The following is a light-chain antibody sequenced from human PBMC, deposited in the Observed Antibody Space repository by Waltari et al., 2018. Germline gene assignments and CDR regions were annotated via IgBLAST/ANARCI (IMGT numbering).Light chain of an antibody. CDR1: QSLLHRNGYNY. V-gene: IGKV2-28*01. CDR2: LGS. J-gene: IGKJ3*01. CDR3: MQALQTRT. Sequence: IVMTQSPLSLPVTPGEPASISCKSSQSLLHRNGYNYLSWYLQKPGQSPHLLIDLGSNRASGVPDRFSDSGSGTDFTLKISRVEAEDVGVYYCMQALQTRTFGPGTKVDIK.